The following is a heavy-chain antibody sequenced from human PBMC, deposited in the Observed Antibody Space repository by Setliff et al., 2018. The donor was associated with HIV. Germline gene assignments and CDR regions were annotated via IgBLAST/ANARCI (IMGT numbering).Heavy chain of an antibody. Sequence: ASVKVSCKASGYTFTNFAIHWVRQAPGQRLEWMGWLNGGNGNTKYAQKFQGRVTITRDTSASTVYMELISLRSEDTAVYYCARGLRYLDWLTHLGAFDVWGQGTMVTVSS. CDR3: ARGLRYLDWLTHLGAFDV. CDR2: LNGGNGNT. CDR1: GYTFTNFA. J-gene: IGHJ3*01. D-gene: IGHD3-9*01. V-gene: IGHV1-3*01.